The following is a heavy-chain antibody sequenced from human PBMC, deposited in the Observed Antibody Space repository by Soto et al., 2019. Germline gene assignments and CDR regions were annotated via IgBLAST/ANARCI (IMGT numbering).Heavy chain of an antibody. CDR2: IDQNGIT. J-gene: IGHJ6*02. CDR3: ARLNRDYSYSGMEV. Sequence: LCLTCAVSGDPLSSSKLWTWVRQTPGKGLEWIGKIDQNGITNYNPSLESRVTILKDNSKNQLSLKLTSVTAVDSAVYYFARLNRDYSYSGMEVWGQGATVTVSS. CDR1: GDPLSSSKL. V-gene: IGHV4-4*02.